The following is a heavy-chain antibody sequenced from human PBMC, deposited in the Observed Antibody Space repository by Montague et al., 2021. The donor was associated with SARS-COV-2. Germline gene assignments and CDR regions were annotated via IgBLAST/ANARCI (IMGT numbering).Heavy chain of an antibody. CDR2: IYYSGST. V-gene: IGHV4-38-2*02. D-gene: IGHD1-20*01. Sequence: SETLSLTCTVSGYSISSGYYWGWIRQPPGKGLEWIGSIYYSGSTYYNPSLKSRVTISVDTSKNQFSLKLSPVTAADTAVYYCARDQGYNWNYYYYYGMDVWGQGTTVTVSS. CDR3: ARDQGYNWNYYYYYGMDV. J-gene: IGHJ6*02. CDR1: GYSISSGYY.